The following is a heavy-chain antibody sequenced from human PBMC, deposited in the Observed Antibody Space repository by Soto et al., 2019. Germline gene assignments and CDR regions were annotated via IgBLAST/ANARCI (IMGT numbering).Heavy chain of an antibody. Sequence: PGGSLRLSCAASGFTFSSYAMSWVRQAPGKGLEWVSAISGSSGKTYYADSVKGRFTISRDNSKNTLYLQMNSLRAEDTAVYYCAKVITARLSYYYGMDVWGQGTTVTRLL. V-gene: IGHV3-23*01. CDR2: ISGSSGKT. CDR3: AKVITARLSYYYGMDV. CDR1: GFTFSSYA. D-gene: IGHD6-6*01. J-gene: IGHJ6*02.